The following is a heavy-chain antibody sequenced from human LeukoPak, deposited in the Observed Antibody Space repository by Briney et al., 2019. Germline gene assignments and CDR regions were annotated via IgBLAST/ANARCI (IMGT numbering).Heavy chain of an antibody. D-gene: IGHD2-15*01. CDR1: GFTFSSYS. Sequence: GSLRLSCAASGFTFSSYSMNWVRQAPGKGLEWVSSISSSSSYIYYADSVKGRFTISRDDAKNSLYLQMNSLRAEDTAVYYCARVGSDAFDIWGQGTMVTVSS. CDR2: ISSSSSYI. CDR3: ARVGSDAFDI. V-gene: IGHV3-21*01. J-gene: IGHJ3*02.